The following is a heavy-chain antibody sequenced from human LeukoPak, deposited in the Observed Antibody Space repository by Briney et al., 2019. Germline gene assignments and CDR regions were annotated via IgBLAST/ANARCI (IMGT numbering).Heavy chain of an antibody. J-gene: IGHJ3*02. CDR3: ARFIRRGIVVARYHDAFDI. V-gene: IGHV3-21*01. CDR2: ISSSSSYI. CDR1: GFTFSSYS. D-gene: IGHD2-21*01. Sequence: PGGSLRLXCAASGFTFSSYSMNWVRQAPGKGLEWVSSISSSSSYIYYADSVKGRFTISRDNAKNSLYLQMNSLRAEDTAVYYCARFIRRGIVVARYHDAFDIWGQGTMVTVSS.